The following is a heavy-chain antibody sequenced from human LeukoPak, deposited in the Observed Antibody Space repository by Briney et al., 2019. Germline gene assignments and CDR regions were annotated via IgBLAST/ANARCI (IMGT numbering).Heavy chain of an antibody. CDR3: ARVGGIAAAHNWFDP. CDR1: GDSISSTNW. J-gene: IGHJ5*02. V-gene: IGHV4-4*02. Sequence: PSETLSLTCAVSGDSISSTNWWSWVRPPPGKGLEWIGEIYHTGSTNYNPSLKSRVTISVDKSKNQFSLKLSSVTAADTAVYYCARVGGIAAAHNWFDPWGQGTLVTVSS. D-gene: IGHD6-13*01. CDR2: IYHTGST.